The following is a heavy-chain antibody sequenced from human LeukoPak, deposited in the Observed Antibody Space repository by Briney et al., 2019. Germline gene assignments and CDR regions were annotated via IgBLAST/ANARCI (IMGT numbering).Heavy chain of an antibody. V-gene: IGHV4-59*12. D-gene: IGHD3-22*01. CDR3: ARFHSYYHDTSATNSFDI. J-gene: IGHJ3*02. CDR1: GGSISGYY. CDR2: IYYSGST. Sequence: NPSETLSLTCTVSGGSISGYYWSWIRQPPGKGLEWIGYIYYSGSTNYNPALQSRVTMSADASKNHFSLKLNSVTAADTAVYYCARFHSYYHDTSATNSFDIWGQGTMVTVSS.